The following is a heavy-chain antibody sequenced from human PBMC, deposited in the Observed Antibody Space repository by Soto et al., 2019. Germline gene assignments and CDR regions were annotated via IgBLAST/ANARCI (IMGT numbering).Heavy chain of an antibody. Sequence: GGSLRLSCAASGFTFSSYWMNWVRQAPGKGLEWVANIKQDGSEKYYVDSVKGRFTISRDNAKNSLYLQMNSLRAEDTAVYYCTRDSILEWLLDPTFDYWGQGTLVTVSS. V-gene: IGHV3-7*01. CDR1: GFTFSSYW. CDR3: TRDSILEWLLDPTFDY. J-gene: IGHJ4*02. D-gene: IGHD3-3*01. CDR2: IKQDGSEK.